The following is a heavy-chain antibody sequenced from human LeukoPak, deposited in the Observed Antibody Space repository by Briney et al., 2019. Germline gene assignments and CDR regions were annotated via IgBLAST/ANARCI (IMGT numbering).Heavy chain of an antibody. V-gene: IGHV3-23*01. CDR2: ISGGGGST. Sequence: PGGSLRLSCAASGFTFRNYAMSWVRQAPGKGLEWVSTISGGGGSTYYADSVKGRFTISRDNSKNKLYVQMNSLKIDDTAVYYCAKTYYYGSGTYYPLDYWGQGTLVTVSS. CDR1: GFTFRNYA. D-gene: IGHD3-10*01. J-gene: IGHJ4*02. CDR3: AKTYYYGSGTYYPLDY.